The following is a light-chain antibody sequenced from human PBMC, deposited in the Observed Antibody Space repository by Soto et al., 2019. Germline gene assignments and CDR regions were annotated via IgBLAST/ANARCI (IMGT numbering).Light chain of an antibody. V-gene: IGKV1-5*03. CDR1: ESIGNW. Sequence: DIQMTQSPSTLSASGGDRVTITCRASESIGNWLAWYQQKPGKAPKVLIYEVSNLEKGVPPRFRGSGSGTEFTHTISSLQPQDFATYYCHQYSSYSWTFGQGTKVDIK. J-gene: IGKJ1*01. CDR2: EVS. CDR3: HQYSSYSWT.